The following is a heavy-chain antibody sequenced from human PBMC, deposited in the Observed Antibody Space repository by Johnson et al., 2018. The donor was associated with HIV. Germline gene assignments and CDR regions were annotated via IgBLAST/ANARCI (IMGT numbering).Heavy chain of an antibody. D-gene: IGHD1-1*01. CDR2: ISYDGTNN. Sequence: QVQLVESGGDVVQPGRSLRLSCAASGFTLSDYAVHWVRQTPGKGLEWVAVISYDGTNNYFADSVKGRFTVSRDNSRNTLFLHMNSLRVDDTAVYYCAKVGNNDNDDHHDGFDIWGRGTVVTVSS. J-gene: IGHJ3*02. V-gene: IGHV3-30-3*01. CDR1: GFTLSDYA. CDR3: AKVGNNDNDDHHDGFDI.